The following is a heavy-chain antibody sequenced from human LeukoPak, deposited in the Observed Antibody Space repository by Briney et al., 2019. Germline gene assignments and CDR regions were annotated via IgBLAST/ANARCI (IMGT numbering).Heavy chain of an antibody. D-gene: IGHD3-10*01. CDR3: AREGSGSYYSDYYY. CDR1: GFTFSLYT. CDR2: ISSISNYI. V-gene: IGHV3-21*01. Sequence: GGSLRLSCAASGFTFSLYTMNWVRQAPGKGLEWVSSISSISNYIHYADSVKGRFTISRDNAKNSLYLQMNSLRAEDTAVCYCAREGSGSYYSDYYYWGQGTLVTVSS. J-gene: IGHJ4*02.